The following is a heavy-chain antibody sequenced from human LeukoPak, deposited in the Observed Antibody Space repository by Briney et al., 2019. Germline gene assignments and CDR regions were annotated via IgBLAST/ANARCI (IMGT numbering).Heavy chain of an antibody. CDR2: ISSSGSTI. Sequence: GGSLRLSCAASGFTFSSYEMNWVRQAPGKGLEWVSYISSSGSTIYYADSVKGRFTISRDNAKNSLYLQTNSLRAEDTAVYYCARDPEWGIAADQEWGQGTLVTVSS. CDR3: ARDPEWGIAADQE. J-gene: IGHJ4*02. V-gene: IGHV3-48*03. CDR1: GFTFSSYE. D-gene: IGHD6-13*01.